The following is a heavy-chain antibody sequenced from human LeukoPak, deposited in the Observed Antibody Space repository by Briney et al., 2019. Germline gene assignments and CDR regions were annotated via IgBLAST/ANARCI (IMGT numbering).Heavy chain of an antibody. CDR3: ARAQWLGEVWFDP. J-gene: IGHJ5*02. CDR1: GYTFTNYY. D-gene: IGHD6-19*01. V-gene: IGHV1-46*01. Sequence: ASVKVSCKASGYTFTNYYMHWVRQAPGQGLEWMGLIHPSGGSTDYAQKFQGRVTMTGDTSTTTVYMELSSLRSEDTGVYYCARAQWLGEVWFDPWGQGTLVTVSS. CDR2: IHPSGGST.